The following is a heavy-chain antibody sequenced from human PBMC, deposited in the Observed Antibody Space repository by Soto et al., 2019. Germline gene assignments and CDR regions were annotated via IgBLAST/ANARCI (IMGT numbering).Heavy chain of an antibody. CDR2: ISSTTNYI. V-gene: IGHV3-21*01. CDR1: GFTFTRYS. CDR3: ARESEDLTSNFDY. Sequence: EVQLVESGGGLVKPGGSLRLSCAASGFTFTRYSMNWVRQAPGKGLEWVSSISSTTNYIYYAESMKGRFTVSRDNAKNSVYLEMYSVSAEDTAVYYCARESEDLTSNFDYWGQGTLVSVSS. J-gene: IGHJ4*02.